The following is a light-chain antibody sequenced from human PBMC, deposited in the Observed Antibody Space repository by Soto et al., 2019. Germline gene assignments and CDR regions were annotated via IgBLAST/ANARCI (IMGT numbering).Light chain of an antibody. CDR1: LPVRDNF. J-gene: IGKJ1*01. CDR3: HQYHSSPT. V-gene: IGKV3-20*01. Sequence: PGQTATLTCRARLPVRDNFLAWYQQKPGQTPRVLIYDVSTRATGVPDRFSGSGSATDFTLTISRLEPGDSAVYFCHQYHSSPTFGQGTKVEIK. CDR2: DVS.